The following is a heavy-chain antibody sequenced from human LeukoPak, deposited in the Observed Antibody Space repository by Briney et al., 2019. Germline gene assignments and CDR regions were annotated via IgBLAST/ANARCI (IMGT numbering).Heavy chain of an antibody. J-gene: IGHJ6*02. D-gene: IGHD3-22*01. CDR1: GGSISSYY. Sequence: PSETLSLTCTASGGSISSYYWSWIRQPPGKGLEWIGYIYYSGSTNYNPSLKSRVTISVDTSKNQFSLKLSSVTAADTAVYYCARGVVITNYYYYYGMDVWGQGTTVTVSS. CDR2: IYYSGST. CDR3: ARGVVITNYYYYYGMDV. V-gene: IGHV4-59*01.